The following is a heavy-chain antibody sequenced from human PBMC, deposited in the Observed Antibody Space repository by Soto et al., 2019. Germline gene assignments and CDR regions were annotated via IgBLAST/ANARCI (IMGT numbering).Heavy chain of an antibody. V-gene: IGHV4-59*08. CDR1: GGSISSYY. CDR2: IYYSGST. Sequence: QVQLQESGPGLVKPSETLSLTCTVSGGSISSYYWSWIRQPPGTGLEWIGYIYYSGSTNYNPSLKSRVTISVDTSKNQFSLKLSSVTAADTAVYYWARRWGGSFDFWGQGTLVTVSS. J-gene: IGHJ4*02. D-gene: IGHD1-1*01. CDR3: ARRWGGSFDF.